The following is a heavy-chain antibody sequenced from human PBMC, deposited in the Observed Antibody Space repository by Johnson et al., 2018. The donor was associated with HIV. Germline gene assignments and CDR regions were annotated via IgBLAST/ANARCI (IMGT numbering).Heavy chain of an antibody. V-gene: IGHV3-9*01. CDR2: ISWNSGSI. D-gene: IGHD6-6*01. J-gene: IGHJ3*02. Sequence: VQLVESGGGLVQPGGSLRLSCAASGFTFSSYAMSWVRQAPGKGLEWVSGISWNSGSIGYADSVKGRFTISRDNAKNSLYLQMNSLRAEDTALYYCAKGIAARPPGDAFDIWGQGTMVTVSS. CDR3: AKGIAARPPGDAFDI. CDR1: GFTFSSYA.